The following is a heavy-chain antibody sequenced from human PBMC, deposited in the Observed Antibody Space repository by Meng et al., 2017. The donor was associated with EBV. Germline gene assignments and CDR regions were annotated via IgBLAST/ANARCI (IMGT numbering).Heavy chain of an antibody. V-gene: IGHV2-5*02. CDR1: GSSXXTRGVG. CDR3: AHIIAARPFDY. J-gene: IGHJ4*02. CDR2: IYWDDDK. D-gene: IGHD6-6*01. Sequence: QLPLQLSDATLENPNPPPTXTFTSSGSSXXTRGVGVGWIRQPPGTALELLALIYWDDDKRYSPSLTSRLTITKDTSKNQVVLTLTNMDPVDAATYYCAHIIAARPFDYWGQGTLVTVSS.